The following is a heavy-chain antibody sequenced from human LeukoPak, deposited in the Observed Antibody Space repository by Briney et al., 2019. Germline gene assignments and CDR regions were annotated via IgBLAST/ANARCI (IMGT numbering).Heavy chain of an antibody. Sequence: PSETLSLTCTVSGGSISSYYWGWIRQPAGKGLEWIGRIYTSGSTNYNPSLKSRVTMSVDTSKNQFSLKLSSVTAADTAVYYCARDTYDILTGYYGRDAFDIWGQGTMVTVSS. V-gene: IGHV4-4*07. CDR3: ARDTYDILTGYYGRDAFDI. D-gene: IGHD3-9*01. J-gene: IGHJ3*02. CDR1: GGSISSYY. CDR2: IYTSGST.